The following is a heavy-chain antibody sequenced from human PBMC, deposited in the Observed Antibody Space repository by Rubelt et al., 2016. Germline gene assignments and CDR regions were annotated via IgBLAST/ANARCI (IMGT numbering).Heavy chain of an antibody. CDR2: IYHSGST. CDR3: ARDRVDIVATGD. J-gene: IGHJ4*02. Sequence: QVQLQESGPGLVKPSETLSLTCTVSGYSISSGYYWGWIRQPPGKGLEWIGSIYHSGSTYYNPSLKSRVTISVDTSKNQVSLKLSSVTAADTAVYYCARDRVDIVATGDWGQGTLVTVSS. D-gene: IGHD5-12*01. CDR1: GYSISSGYY. V-gene: IGHV4-38-2*02.